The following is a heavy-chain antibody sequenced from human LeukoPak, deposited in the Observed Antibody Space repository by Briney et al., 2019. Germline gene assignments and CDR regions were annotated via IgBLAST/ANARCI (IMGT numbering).Heavy chain of an antibody. CDR3: VRSRTPGWADDAFDI. CDR1: GFTFSDYY. Sequence: LRLSCAASGFTFSDYYMSWIRQPPGKGLEWIGYNYYSGSTTYNPSLKRRVTISADTSENQLSLKMSSLTAADTAVYYCVRSRTPGWADDAFDIWGQGTMVTVSS. D-gene: IGHD6-19*01. V-gene: IGHV4-59*01. CDR2: NYYSGST. J-gene: IGHJ3*02.